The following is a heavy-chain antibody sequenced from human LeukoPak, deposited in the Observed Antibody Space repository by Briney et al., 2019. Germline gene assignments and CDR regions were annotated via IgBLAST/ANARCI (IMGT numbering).Heavy chain of an antibody. V-gene: IGHV1-18*01. Sequence: ASVKVSCKASGYTFTTYAMNWVRQAPGQGLEWMGWISAYNGNTNYAQKLQGRVTMTTDTSTSTAYMELRSLRSDDTAVYYCARAYDYVWGNYFDYWGQGTLVTVSS. CDR3: ARAYDYVWGNYFDY. J-gene: IGHJ4*02. D-gene: IGHD3-16*01. CDR2: ISAYNGNT. CDR1: GYTFTTYA.